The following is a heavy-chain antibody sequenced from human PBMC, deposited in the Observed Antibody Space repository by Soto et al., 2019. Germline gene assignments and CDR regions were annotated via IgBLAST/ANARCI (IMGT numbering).Heavy chain of an antibody. CDR3: ARLCPTYYYDSSGYYPNWFDP. D-gene: IGHD3-22*01. V-gene: IGHV4-39*01. J-gene: IGHJ5*02. CDR1: GGSISSSSYY. Sequence: QLQLQESGPGLVKPSETLSLICTVSGGSISSSSYYWGWIRQPPGKGLEWIGSIYYSGSTYYNPSLKSRVTISVDTSKNQFSLKLSSVTAADTAVYYCARLCPTYYYDSSGYYPNWFDPWGQGTLVTVSS. CDR2: IYYSGST.